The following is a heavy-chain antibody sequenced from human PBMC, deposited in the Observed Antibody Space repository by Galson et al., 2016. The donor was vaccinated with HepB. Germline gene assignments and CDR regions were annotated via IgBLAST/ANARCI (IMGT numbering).Heavy chain of an antibody. CDR3: SPLPTGQQPYCFDH. CDR1: GFTFSHYA. J-gene: IGHJ4*02. V-gene: IGHV3-30*03. D-gene: IGHD6-13*01. Sequence: SLRLSCAASGFTFSHYAIHWVRQAPGKGLEWVALISYDGSNRYYADSVKGRCTISRDNSKNALYLQMHRLRIEDTGVYYRSPLPTGQQPYCFDHWGQGTLVTVSS. CDR2: ISYDGSNR.